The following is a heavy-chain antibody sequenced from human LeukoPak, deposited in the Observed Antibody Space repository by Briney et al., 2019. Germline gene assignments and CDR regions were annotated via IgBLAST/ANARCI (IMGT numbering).Heavy chain of an antibody. CDR3: ARDDKTVAWNFDY. V-gene: IGHV3-30-3*01. J-gene: IGHJ4*02. CDR1: GFSFITSS. CDR2: ISNDGTEK. D-gene: IGHD6-19*01. Sequence: GTSLRISCAASGFSFITSSMHWVRQAPGKGLEWVAAISNDGTEKFYRDSVEGRFTISRDNSRNTLYLQMNSLTLEDAAIYYCARDDKTVAWNFDYWGQGTLVTVSS.